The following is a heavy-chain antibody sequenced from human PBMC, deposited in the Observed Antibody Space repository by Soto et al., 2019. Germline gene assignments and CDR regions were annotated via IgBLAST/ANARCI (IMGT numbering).Heavy chain of an antibody. CDR2: IKSKTDGGTT. J-gene: IGHJ4*02. CDR3: TTDPISGWYIGGFDY. Sequence: LRLSCAASGFTFSNAWMSWVRQAPGKGLEWVGRIKSKTDGGTTDYAAPVKGRFTISRDDSKNTLYLQMNSLKTEDTAVYYCTTDPISGWYIGGFDYWGQGTLVTVSS. D-gene: IGHD6-19*01. CDR1: GFTFSNAW. V-gene: IGHV3-15*01.